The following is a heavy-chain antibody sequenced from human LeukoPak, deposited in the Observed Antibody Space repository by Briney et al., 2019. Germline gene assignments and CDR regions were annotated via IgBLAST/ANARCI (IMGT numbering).Heavy chain of an antibody. CDR1: GFTFSNAW. J-gene: IGHJ4*02. Sequence: GGSLRLSCAASGFTFSNAWMSWVRQAPGKGLEWVGRIKSKTDGGTTDYAAPVKGRLTISRDDSKNTLYLQMNSLKTEDTAVYYCAKDLGYGYGKRVYWGQGTLVTVSS. CDR3: AKDLGYGYGKRVY. V-gene: IGHV3-15*01. CDR2: IKSKTDGGTT. D-gene: IGHD5-18*01.